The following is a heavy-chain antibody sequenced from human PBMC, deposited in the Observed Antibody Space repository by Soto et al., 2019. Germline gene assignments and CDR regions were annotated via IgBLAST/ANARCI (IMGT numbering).Heavy chain of an antibody. CDR1: GGSINSGGYS. J-gene: IGHJ6*02. CDR2: IYPSGSA. V-gene: IGHV4-30-2*01. Sequence: PSETLSLTCGVSGGSINSGGYSWSWIRQPPGRGLEWIGNIYPSGSANYSPSLKTRVTISVDRSMNQFSLNLGSVTAADPAVYYCARDIFPYGMDAWGPGTTVTVSS. D-gene: IGHD3-3*02. CDR3: ARDIFPYGMDA.